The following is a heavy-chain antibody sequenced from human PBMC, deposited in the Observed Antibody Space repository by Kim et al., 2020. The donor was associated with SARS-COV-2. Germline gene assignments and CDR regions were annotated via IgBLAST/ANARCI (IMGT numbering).Heavy chain of an antibody. Sequence: GGSLRLSCAASGFTFSSYAMHWVRQAPGKGLEWVAVISYDGSNKYYADSVKGRFTISRDNSKNTLYLQMNSLRAEDTAVYYCARGTMVRGANYDYWGQGTLVTVSS. CDR2: ISYDGSNK. V-gene: IGHV3-30*04. CDR1: GFTFSSYA. J-gene: IGHJ4*02. D-gene: IGHD3-10*01. CDR3: ARGTMVRGANYDY.